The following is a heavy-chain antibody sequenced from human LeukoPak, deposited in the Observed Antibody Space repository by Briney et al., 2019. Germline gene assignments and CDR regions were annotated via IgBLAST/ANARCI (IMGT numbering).Heavy chain of an antibody. CDR3: ARGTDSSSSGDY. D-gene: IGHD6-6*01. CDR1: GYSISNGYY. Sequence: SETLSLTCAVSGYSISNGYYWGWIRQPPGKGLECVGTIHHSGRTYYNPSLKGRVTISVDTSKNQFSLKLSSVTAADTAVYYCARGTDSSSSGDYWGQGTLVTVS. J-gene: IGHJ4*02. CDR2: IHHSGRT. V-gene: IGHV4-38-2*01.